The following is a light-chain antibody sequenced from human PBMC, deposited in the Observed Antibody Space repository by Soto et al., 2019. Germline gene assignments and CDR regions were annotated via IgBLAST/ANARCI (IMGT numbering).Light chain of an antibody. J-gene: IGLJ3*02. CDR3: AAWDESPNVPV. CDR1: NSNIGRNT. V-gene: IGLV1-44*01. Sequence: QLVLTQPPSASGTPGQRVTISCSGSNSNIGRNTVNWYQQFPGAAPNLLIHSDNQRPSGVPDRFSGSRSGTSASLAISGLQSEDEADYYCAAWDESPNVPVFGGGTKPPS. CDR2: SDN.